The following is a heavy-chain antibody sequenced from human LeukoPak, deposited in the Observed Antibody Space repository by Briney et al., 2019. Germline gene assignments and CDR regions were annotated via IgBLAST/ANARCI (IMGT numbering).Heavy chain of an antibody. CDR1: GYSISNGYY. CDR3: ARVTGYMTEDYFDY. Sequence: SETLSLTCTVSGYSISNGYYWSWIRQPPGKGLEWIGYIYYSGSTNYNPSLKSRVTISVDTSKNQFSLRLSSVTAADTAVYYCARVTGYMTEDYFDYWGQGTLITVSS. CDR2: IYYSGST. D-gene: IGHD6-13*01. V-gene: IGHV4-59*01. J-gene: IGHJ4*02.